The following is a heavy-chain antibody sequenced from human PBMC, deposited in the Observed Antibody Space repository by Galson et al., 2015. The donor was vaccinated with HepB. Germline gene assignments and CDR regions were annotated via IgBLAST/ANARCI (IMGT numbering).Heavy chain of an antibody. V-gene: IGHV1-69*13. J-gene: IGHJ6*02. D-gene: IGHD3-16*01. Sequence: SVKVSCKASGGTFSSYAISWVRQAPGQGLEWMGGIIPIFGTANYAQKFQGRVTITADESTSTAYMELSSLRSEDTAVYYCARVGRWLPHDGGYYYYGMDVWGQGTTVTVSS. CDR1: GGTFSSYA. CDR3: ARVGRWLPHDGGYYYYGMDV. CDR2: IIPIFGTA.